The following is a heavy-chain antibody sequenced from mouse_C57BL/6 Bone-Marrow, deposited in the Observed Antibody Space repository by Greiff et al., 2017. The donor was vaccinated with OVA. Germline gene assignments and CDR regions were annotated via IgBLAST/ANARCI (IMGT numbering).Heavy chain of an antibody. V-gene: IGHV1-50*01. CDR3: ARGFDY. Sequence: QVQLQQPGAELVKPGASVKLSCKASGYTFTSYWMQWVKQRPGRGLEWIGEIDPSDSYTNYNQKFKGKATLTVDTSSSTAYMQLSSLTSEDSAVYYCARGFDYWGQGTTLTVSS. J-gene: IGHJ2*01. CDR1: GYTFTSYW. CDR2: IDPSDSYT.